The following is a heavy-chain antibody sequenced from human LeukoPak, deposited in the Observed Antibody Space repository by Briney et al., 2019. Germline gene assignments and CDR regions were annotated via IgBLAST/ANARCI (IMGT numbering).Heavy chain of an antibody. J-gene: IGHJ4*02. Sequence: GGSLRLSCAASGFTFSDSYMHWVRPASGKGLEWVGLIRTKTRNYAATYAESVKGRFTISRDDSKNTAYLQMNSLKMEDTAVYYCTRQNCTGGSCSYVDCWGQGTLVTVSS. CDR3: TRQNCTGGSCSYVDC. CDR1: GFTFSDSY. CDR2: IRTKTRNYAA. D-gene: IGHD2-8*02. V-gene: IGHV3-73*01.